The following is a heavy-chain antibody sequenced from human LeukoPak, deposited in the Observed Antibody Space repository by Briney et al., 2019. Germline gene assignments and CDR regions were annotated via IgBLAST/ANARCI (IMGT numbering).Heavy chain of an antibody. D-gene: IGHD5-24*01. CDR2: MYYRGRT. V-gene: IGHV4-39*01. J-gene: IGHJ4*02. CDR1: GGSISSGSYY. CDR3: ARHGRDGYNYGPVVYY. Sequence: SETLSLTCTVSGGSISSGSYYWGWIRQSPGKGLEWIGSMYYRGRTYYNPSLKRRVPLSVDTPKNQFSLKLSSVTAAETAVYYCARHGRDGYNYGPVVYYWGQGTLVTVSS.